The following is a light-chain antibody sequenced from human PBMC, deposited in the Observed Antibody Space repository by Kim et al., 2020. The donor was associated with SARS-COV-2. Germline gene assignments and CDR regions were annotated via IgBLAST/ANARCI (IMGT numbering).Light chain of an antibody. CDR1: SSNIGTGYD. Sequence: HSFLTQPPSVSGAPGQRVTISCTLSSSNIGTGYDLHWYQQLPGTAPKLLIYRNTNRPSGVPDRFSGSKSGTSASLAITGLQAEDEADYYCQSYESLSGVVFGGGTQLTVL. CDR2: RNT. J-gene: IGLJ2*01. CDR3: QSYESLSGVV. V-gene: IGLV1-40*01.